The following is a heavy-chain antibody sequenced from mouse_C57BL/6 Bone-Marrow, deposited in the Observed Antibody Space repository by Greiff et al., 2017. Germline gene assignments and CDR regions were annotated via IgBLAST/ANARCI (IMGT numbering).Heavy chain of an antibody. CDR1: GYTFTDYN. V-gene: IGHV1-22*01. J-gene: IGHJ4*01. Sequence: EVQLQQSGPELVKPGASVKMSCKASGYTFTDYNMHWVKQSHGKSLEWIGYINPNNGGTSYNQKFKGKATLTVNKSYSTAYMELRSLTSEESAVYYCARLLRYAMDYWGQGTSVTVSS. D-gene: IGHD2-1*01. CDR2: INPNNGGT. CDR3: ARLLRYAMDY.